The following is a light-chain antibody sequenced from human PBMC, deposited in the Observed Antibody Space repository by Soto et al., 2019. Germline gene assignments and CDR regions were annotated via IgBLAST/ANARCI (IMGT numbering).Light chain of an antibody. J-gene: IGLJ3*02. Sequence: QSVLTQPASVSGSPGQSITISCTGTSSDIGRYNLVSWYQQDPGKAPKLLIYDVSERPSGVSNRFSGSKSGNTASLTISGLQVEDEADYYCCSYAGRSALVFGGGTKLTVL. CDR2: DVS. CDR3: CSYAGRSALV. CDR1: SSDIGRYNL. V-gene: IGLV2-23*02.